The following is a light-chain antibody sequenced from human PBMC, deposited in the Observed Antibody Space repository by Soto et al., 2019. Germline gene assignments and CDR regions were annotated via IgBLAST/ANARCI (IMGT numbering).Light chain of an antibody. CDR2: KAT. Sequence: DIEMTQSPSTLYASVGDRVTITCRASQSITTWLAWYQQKPGKAPKLLIYKATNLQSGVPSRFSGSGSGTEFSLTISSLQPDDSAVYYCQQYNTWPAEITFGQGTRLEIK. CDR3: QQYNTWPAEIT. J-gene: IGKJ5*01. V-gene: IGKV1-5*03. CDR1: QSITTW.